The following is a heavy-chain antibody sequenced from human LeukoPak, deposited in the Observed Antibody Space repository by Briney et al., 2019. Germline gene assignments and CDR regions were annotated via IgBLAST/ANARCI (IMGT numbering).Heavy chain of an antibody. CDR1: GDSISSGGYY. CDR3: ARDSSGYYSNYFDY. V-gene: IGHV4-31*03. J-gene: IGHJ4*02. Sequence: SQTLSLTCTVSGDSISSGGYYWSWIRQHPGKGLEWIGYIYYSGSTNYNPSLKSRVTISVDTSKNQFSLKLSSVTAADTAVYYCARDSSGYYSNYFDYWGQGTLVTVSS. CDR2: IYYSGST. D-gene: IGHD3-22*01.